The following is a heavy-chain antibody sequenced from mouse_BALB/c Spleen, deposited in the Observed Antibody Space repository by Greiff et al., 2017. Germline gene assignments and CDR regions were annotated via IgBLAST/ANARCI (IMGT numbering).Heavy chain of an antibody. D-gene: IGHD2-4*01. V-gene: IGHV5-6-5*01. CDR1: GFTFSSYA. Sequence: EVMLVESGGGLVKPGGSLKLSCAASGFTFSSYAMSWVRQTPEKRLEWVASISSGGSTYYPDSVKGRFTIYRDNARNILYLQMSSLRSEDTAMYYCARGEDYYWYFDVWGAGTTVTVSS. CDR3: ARGEDYYWYFDV. CDR2: ISSGGST. J-gene: IGHJ1*01.